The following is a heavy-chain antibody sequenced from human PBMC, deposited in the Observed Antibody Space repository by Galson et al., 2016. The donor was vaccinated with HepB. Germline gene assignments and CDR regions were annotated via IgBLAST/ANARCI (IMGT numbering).Heavy chain of an antibody. Sequence: SLRLSCAGSGFTFNSHAMSWVRQAPGKGLELVSVISDIGANTYHADFVKGRFTISRDNSKNTIYLQMNSLRVEDTAGYYCAARYGEFLVVLDYLGQGTLVTVSS. CDR1: GFTFNSHA. CDR2: ISDIGANT. CDR3: AARYGEFLVVLDY. D-gene: IGHD3-10*01. J-gene: IGHJ4*02. V-gene: IGHV3-23*01.